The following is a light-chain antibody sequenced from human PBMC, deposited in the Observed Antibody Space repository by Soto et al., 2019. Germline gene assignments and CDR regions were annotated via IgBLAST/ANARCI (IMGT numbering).Light chain of an antibody. J-gene: IGLJ2*01. CDR1: SSNIVSNY. CDR2: RNN. CDR3: AAWDDSLSGVV. Sequence: QSVLTQPPSASGTPGQRVPISCSGSSSNIVSNYVYWYQQLPGTAPKLLIYRNNQRPSGVPDRFSGSKSGTSASLAISGLRSEDEADYYCAAWDDSLSGVVFGGGTKLTVL. V-gene: IGLV1-47*01.